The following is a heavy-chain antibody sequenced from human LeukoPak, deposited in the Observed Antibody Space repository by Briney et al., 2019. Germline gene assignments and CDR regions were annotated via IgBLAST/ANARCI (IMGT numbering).Heavy chain of an antibody. D-gene: IGHD3-10*01. Sequence: GGSLRLSCAASGFTFSSYSMNWVRQAPGKGLEWVSYISSSSSTIYYADSVKGRFTISRDNAKNSLYLQMNSLRAEDTAVYYCARAGSGMATTRWGQGTLVTVSS. CDR1: GFTFSSYS. CDR3: ARAGSGMATTR. V-gene: IGHV3-48*01. CDR2: ISSSSSTI. J-gene: IGHJ4*02.